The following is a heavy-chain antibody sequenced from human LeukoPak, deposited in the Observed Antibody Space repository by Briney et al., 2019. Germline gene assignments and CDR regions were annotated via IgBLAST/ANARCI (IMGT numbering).Heavy chain of an antibody. Sequence: GGSLRLSCAASGFTFSDYYMSWIRQAPGKGLEWVSYISSSGGTIYYADSVKGRFTISRDNAKNSLYLQMNSLRAEDTAVYYCATSYYDSSGYYLGYWGQGTLVTVSS. CDR2: ISSSGGTI. CDR1: GFTFSDYY. D-gene: IGHD3-22*01. CDR3: ATSYYDSSGYYLGY. V-gene: IGHV3-11*01. J-gene: IGHJ4*02.